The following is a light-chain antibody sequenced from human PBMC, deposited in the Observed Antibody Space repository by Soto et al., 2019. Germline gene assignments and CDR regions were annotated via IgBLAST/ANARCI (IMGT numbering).Light chain of an antibody. V-gene: IGKV3-15*01. Sequence: EIVMTQSPATLSVSPGERATLSCRASQSVRDNLAWYQQQPGQPPRLLIYGTSIRATGIPARFSGSGSGTEFTLTISSLQSEDFAVYYCQQYNNWPPWTFGQGTKVEIK. CDR1: QSVRDN. CDR2: GTS. CDR3: QQYNNWPPWT. J-gene: IGKJ1*01.